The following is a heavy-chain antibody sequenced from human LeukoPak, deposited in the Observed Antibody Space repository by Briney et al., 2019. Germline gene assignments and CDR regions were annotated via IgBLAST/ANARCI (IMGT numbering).Heavy chain of an antibody. D-gene: IGHD4-11*01. CDR2: IKQDGSEK. CDR1: GFTFSSYW. CDR3: ARAGYSNSPYYYYYYMDV. Sequence: GGSLRLSCAASGFTFSSYWMSRVRQAPGKGLVWVANIKQDGSEKYYVDSMKGRFTISRDNAKNSLYLQMNSLRAEDTAVYYCARAGYSNSPYYYYYYMDVWGKGTTVTVSS. V-gene: IGHV3-7*01. J-gene: IGHJ6*03.